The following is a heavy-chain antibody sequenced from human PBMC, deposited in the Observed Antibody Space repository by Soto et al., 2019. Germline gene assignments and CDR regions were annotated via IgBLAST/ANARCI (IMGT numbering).Heavy chain of an antibody. CDR1: GYTFASYA. V-gene: IGHV1-18*01. CDR3: ARDPPPPDY. CDR2: ISAYNGNT. Sequence: QVQLVQSGAEVKKPGASVKVSCKASGYTFASYAISWMRQAPGQGLEWMGWISAYNGNTNYAQKLQGRVTMTTDTSKSTAYRELRRLRSDDTAVYYCARDPPPPDYWGQGTLVNVSS. J-gene: IGHJ4*02.